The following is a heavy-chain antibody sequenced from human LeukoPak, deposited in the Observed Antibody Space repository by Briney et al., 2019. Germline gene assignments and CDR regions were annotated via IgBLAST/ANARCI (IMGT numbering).Heavy chain of an antibody. J-gene: IGHJ4*02. CDR3: ARESTPQWFGELLRNPFDY. Sequence: PGGSLRLSCAASGFTFSSYAMSWVRQAPGKGLEWVSAISGSGGSTYYADSVKGRFTISRDNSKNTLYLQMGSLRAEDMAVYYCARESTPQWFGELLRNPFDYWGQGTLVTVSS. V-gene: IGHV3-23*01. CDR2: ISGSGGST. D-gene: IGHD3-10*01. CDR1: GFTFSSYA.